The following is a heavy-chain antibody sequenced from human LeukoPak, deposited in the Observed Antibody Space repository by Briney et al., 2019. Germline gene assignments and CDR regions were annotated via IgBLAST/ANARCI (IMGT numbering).Heavy chain of an antibody. D-gene: IGHD3-22*01. J-gene: IGHJ5*02. CDR2: ISTYNGNT. Sequence: GASVKVSCKASGYRFTSYGISWVRQAPGQGLEWMGWISTYNGNTNYAQKIQGRVTLTTDTSTNTAYMELRSLRSDDTAVYYCARDGYYHSSGYPNRWFDPWGQGTLVTVSS. V-gene: IGHV1-18*01. CDR1: GYRFTSYG. CDR3: ARDGYYHSSGYPNRWFDP.